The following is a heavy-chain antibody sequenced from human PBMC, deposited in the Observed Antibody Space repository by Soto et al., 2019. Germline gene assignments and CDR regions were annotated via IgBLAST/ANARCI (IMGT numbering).Heavy chain of an antibody. J-gene: IGHJ6*02. CDR3: ASGRGRYFYYGMDV. Sequence: PGGSLRLSCVISGFTFSNYWMTWVRQAPGKGLEWVANIKPDGTEKYYVDSVKGRFTISRDNSKNTLYLQMNSLRAEDTAVYYCASGRGRYFYYGMDVWGQGTTVTVSS. CDR1: GFTFSNYW. D-gene: IGHD1-26*01. CDR2: IKPDGTEK. V-gene: IGHV3-7*03.